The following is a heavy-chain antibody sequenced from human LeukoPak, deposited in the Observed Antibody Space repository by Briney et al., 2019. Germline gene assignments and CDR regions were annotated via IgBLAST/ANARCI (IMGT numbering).Heavy chain of an antibody. D-gene: IGHD3-10*01. CDR2: ISYDGSNK. J-gene: IGHJ6*03. V-gene: IGHV3-30*03. CDR3: ARSEVRGVIDYYYYMDV. CDR1: GFTFSSYS. Sequence: GGSLRLSCAASGFTFSSYSMNWVRQAPGKGLEWVAVISYDGSNKYYADSVKGRFTISRDNSKNTLYLQMNSLRAEDTAVYYCARSEVRGVIDYYYYMDVWGKGTTVTISS.